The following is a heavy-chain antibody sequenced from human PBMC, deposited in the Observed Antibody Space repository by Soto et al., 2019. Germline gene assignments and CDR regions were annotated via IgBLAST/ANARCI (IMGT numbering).Heavy chain of an antibody. CDR1: GYTFTTYT. V-gene: IGHV1-18*01. Sequence: GASVKVSCKASGYTFTTYTMHWVRQAPGQGLEWMGWISAYNGNTNYAQKLQGRVTMTTDTSTSTAYMELRSLRSDDTAVYYCARGGINYYYYYGMDVWGQGTTVTVSS. CDR3: ARGGINYYYYYGMDV. J-gene: IGHJ6*02. CDR2: ISAYNGNT. D-gene: IGHD1-1*01.